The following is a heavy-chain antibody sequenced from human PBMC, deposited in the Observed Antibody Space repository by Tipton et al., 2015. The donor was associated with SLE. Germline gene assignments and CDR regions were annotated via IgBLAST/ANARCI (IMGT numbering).Heavy chain of an antibody. CDR2: VNSDGSTT. V-gene: IGHV3-74*01. J-gene: IGHJ4*02. D-gene: IGHD6-19*01. Sequence: SLRLSCAASGFTLSSYWMHWVRQVPGKGLVWVSRVNSDGSTTNYADSVKGRFTISRDNANYVLYLQMNSLRPEDTALYYCATYSSGWSPHDYWGQGTLVTVSS. CDR3: ATYSSGWSPHDY. CDR1: GFTLSSYW.